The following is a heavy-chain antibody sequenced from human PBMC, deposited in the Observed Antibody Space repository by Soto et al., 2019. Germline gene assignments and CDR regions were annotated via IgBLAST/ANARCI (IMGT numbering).Heavy chain of an antibody. CDR2: INAGNGNT. D-gene: IGHD6-19*01. Sequence: GASVKVSCKASGYTFTSYAMHWVRQAPGQRLEWMGWINAGNGNTKYSQKFQGRVTITRDTSASTAYMELSSLRSEDTAVYYCAREKYSSGWYGGYYYYGMDGWGQGTTVTVSS. CDR1: GYTFTSYA. V-gene: IGHV1-3*01. CDR3: AREKYSSGWYGGYYYYGMDG. J-gene: IGHJ6*02.